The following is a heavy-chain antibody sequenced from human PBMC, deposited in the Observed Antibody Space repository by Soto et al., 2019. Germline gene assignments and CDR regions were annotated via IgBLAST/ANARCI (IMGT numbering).Heavy chain of an antibody. Sequence: SETLSLTCTVSGGSISSYYWSWIRQPPGKGLEWIGYIHYSGSTNYNPSLKSRVTISLDASKNQFSLKLSSVTAADTAVYYCARVLGYSYGYPFDYWGQGTLVPVSS. V-gene: IGHV4-59*01. D-gene: IGHD5-18*01. CDR2: IHYSGST. CDR3: ARVLGYSYGYPFDY. CDR1: GGSISSYY. J-gene: IGHJ4*02.